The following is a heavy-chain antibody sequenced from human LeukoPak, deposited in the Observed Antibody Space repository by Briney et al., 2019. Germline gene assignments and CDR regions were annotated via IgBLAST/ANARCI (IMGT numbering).Heavy chain of an antibody. CDR1: GGTFSSYA. V-gene: IGHV1-69*05. D-gene: IGHD5-24*01. J-gene: IGHJ4*02. CDR3: ARSPVRWLPFDY. CDR2: IIPIFGTA. Sequence: GASVKVSCKASGGTFSSYAISWVPQAPGQGLEWMGGIIPIFGTANYAQKFQGRVTITTDESTSTAYMELSSLRSEDTAVYYCARSPVRWLPFDYWGQGTLVTVSS.